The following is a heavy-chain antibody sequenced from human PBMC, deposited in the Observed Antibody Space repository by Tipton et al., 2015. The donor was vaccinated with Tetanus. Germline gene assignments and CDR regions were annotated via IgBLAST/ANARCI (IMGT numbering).Heavy chain of an antibody. Sequence: VQLVQSGADVKKPGESLKISCQGSGYNFSHYSIGWVRQMPGKGLEWVGIIDPRDSEARYGPSFQGQVIISADKSISTTYLQWGSLTASDTAIYYCARRRSAVLSGGYHWYFDLWGRGTMVTVSS. CDR3: ARRRSAVLSGGYHWYFDL. J-gene: IGHJ2*01. V-gene: IGHV5-51*01. CDR2: IDPRDSEA. CDR1: GYNFSHYS. D-gene: IGHD3-3*01.